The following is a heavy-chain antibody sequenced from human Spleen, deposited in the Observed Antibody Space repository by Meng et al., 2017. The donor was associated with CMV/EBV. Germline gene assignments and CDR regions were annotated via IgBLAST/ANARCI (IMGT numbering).Heavy chain of an antibody. D-gene: IGHD5-24*01. V-gene: IGHV4-39*01. J-gene: IGHJ4*02. CDR3: ARHHVEMASRVSDF. CDR2: VSYSGYT. CDR1: GASIKSSSCD. Sequence: GASIKSSSCDWGWIRQPPGKGLEWIGTVSYSGYTYYNPSLKSRVSISADTSKNQFFLNLNSVTAADTAVYYCARHHVEMASRVSDFWGQGTLVTVSS.